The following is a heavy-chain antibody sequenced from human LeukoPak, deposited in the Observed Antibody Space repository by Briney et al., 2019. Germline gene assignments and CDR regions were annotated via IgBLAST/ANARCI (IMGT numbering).Heavy chain of an antibody. CDR3: AREGGATTRDYYYYGMDV. Sequence: ASVKVSCKASGYTFTGYYMHWVRQVPGQGLEWMGWINPNSGGTNYAQKFQGRVTMTRDTSISTAYMELSRLRSDDTAVYYCAREGGATTRDYYYYGMDVWGQGTTVTVSS. J-gene: IGHJ6*02. CDR1: GYTFTGYY. D-gene: IGHD1-26*01. CDR2: INPNSGGT. V-gene: IGHV1-2*02.